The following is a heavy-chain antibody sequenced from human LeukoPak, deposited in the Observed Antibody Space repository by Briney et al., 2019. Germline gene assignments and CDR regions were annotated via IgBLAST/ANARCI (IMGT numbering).Heavy chain of an antibody. CDR2: IYYSGST. CDR1: GGSISSYY. CDR3: ARVPPTTLYYYYGMDV. Sequence: PSETLSLTCTVSGGSISSYYWSWIRQPPGKGLEWIGYIYYSGSTNYNPSLKSRVTISVDTSKNQFSLKLSSVTAADTAVYYCARVPPTTLYYYYGMDVWGQGTTVTVSS. V-gene: IGHV4-59*01. J-gene: IGHJ6*02. D-gene: IGHD4-11*01.